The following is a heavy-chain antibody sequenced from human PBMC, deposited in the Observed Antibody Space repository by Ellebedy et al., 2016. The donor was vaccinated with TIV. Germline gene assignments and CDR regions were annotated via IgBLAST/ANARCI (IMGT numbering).Heavy chain of an antibody. CDR1: GYTFTGYY. CDR2: INPNSGGT. CDR3: ARDRSRVERFLEWLSPGNWFVP. V-gene: IGHV1-2*04. D-gene: IGHD3-3*01. J-gene: IGHJ5*02. Sequence: AASVKVSCKASGYTFTGYYMHWVRQAPGQGLEWMGWINPNSGGTNYAQKLQGWVTMTRDTSISTAYMELSRLRSDDTAVYYCARDRSRVERFLEWLSPGNWFVPWGQGTLVTVSS.